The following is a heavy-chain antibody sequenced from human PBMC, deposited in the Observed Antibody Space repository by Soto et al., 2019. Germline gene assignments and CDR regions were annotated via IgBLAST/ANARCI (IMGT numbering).Heavy chain of an antibody. D-gene: IGHD3-10*02. CDR2: SSNSGTFT. V-gene: IGHV3-11*03. CDR1: GFSISDHY. J-gene: IGHJ4*01. Sequence: LRLSCAASGFSISDHYMSWIRQAPGKGLEWVSYSSNSGTFTKYADSVKGRFSISRDNAKNSLYLEINSLRGEDTAIYYCASSGDNYNVLDYWGHGTRVTVSS. CDR3: ASSGDNYNVLDY.